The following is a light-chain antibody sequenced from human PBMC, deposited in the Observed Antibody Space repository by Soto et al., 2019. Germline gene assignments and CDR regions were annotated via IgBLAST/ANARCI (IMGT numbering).Light chain of an antibody. CDR1: SSDVGEENY. J-gene: IGLJ2*01. CDR3: TSVAGSPVV. V-gene: IGLV2-8*01. Sequence: QSALTQPPSASGSPGQSVTITCSGTSSDVGEENYVSWYQQHPGKVPKLILYEVSKRPSGVPDRFSGSRSGNTASLTVSGLHAEEEDEYFRTSVAGSPVVLGGRTTLPVL. CDR2: EVS.